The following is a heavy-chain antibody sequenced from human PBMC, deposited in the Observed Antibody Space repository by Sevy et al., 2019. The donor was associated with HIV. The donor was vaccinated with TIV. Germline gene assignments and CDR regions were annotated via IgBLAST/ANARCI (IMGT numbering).Heavy chain of an antibody. CDR2: ISTSSSYT. Sequence: GGSLRLSCAASGFIFSSYSINWVRQAPGKGLEWITFISTSSSYTNYADSVKGRFTVSRDNAKKSLYLQMNSLRAEDTAVYYCARGVVVMDWYFDLWGRGTLVTVSS. J-gene: IGHJ2*01. CDR3: ARGVVVMDWYFDL. CDR1: GFIFSSYS. V-gene: IGHV3-21*05. D-gene: IGHD2-15*01.